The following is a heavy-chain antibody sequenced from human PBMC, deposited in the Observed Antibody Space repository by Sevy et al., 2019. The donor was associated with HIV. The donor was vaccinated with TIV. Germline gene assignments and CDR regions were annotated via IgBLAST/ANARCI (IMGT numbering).Heavy chain of an antibody. D-gene: IGHD3-10*01. Sequence: SQTLSLTCAVYGGSFSGYYWSWIRQPPGKGLEWIGEINHSGSTNYNPSLKSRVTISVDTSKNQFSLKLSSVTAADTAVYYCARGSSGAFDYWGQGTLVTVSS. CDR1: GGSFSGYY. CDR2: INHSGST. V-gene: IGHV4-34*01. CDR3: ARGSSGAFDY. J-gene: IGHJ4*02.